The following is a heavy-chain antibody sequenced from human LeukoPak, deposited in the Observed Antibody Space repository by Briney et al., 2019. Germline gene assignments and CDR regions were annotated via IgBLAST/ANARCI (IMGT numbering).Heavy chain of an antibody. Sequence: GGSLRLSCAASGFTFSDYYMSWLRQAPGKGLEWVSYISSRGSTIYYAESVKGRFTISRDNAKNSLYLQMNSLRAEDTAVYYCASWSRWLQLVIDYWGQGTLVTVSS. CDR3: ASWSRWLQLVIDY. CDR2: ISSRGSTI. CDR1: GFTFSDYY. J-gene: IGHJ4*02. V-gene: IGHV3-11*01. D-gene: IGHD5-24*01.